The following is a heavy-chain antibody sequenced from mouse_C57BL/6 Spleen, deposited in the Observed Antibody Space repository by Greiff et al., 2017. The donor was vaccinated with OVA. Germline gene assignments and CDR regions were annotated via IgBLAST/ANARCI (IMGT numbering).Heavy chain of an antibody. J-gene: IGHJ4*01. V-gene: IGHV1-72*01. CDR1: GYTFTSYW. D-gene: IGHD2-4*01. CDR2: IDPNSGGT. Sequence: QVQLKQPGAELVKPGASVKLSCKASGYTFTSYWMHWVKQRPGRGLEWIGRIDPNSGGTKYNEKFTSKATLTVDKPSSTAYMQLSSLTSEDSAVYYCAREGGYYDYDGGYAMDYWGQGTSVTVSS. CDR3: AREGGYYDYDGGYAMDY.